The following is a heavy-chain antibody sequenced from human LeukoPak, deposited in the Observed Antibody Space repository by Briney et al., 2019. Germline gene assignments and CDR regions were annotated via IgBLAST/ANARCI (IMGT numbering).Heavy chain of an antibody. V-gene: IGHV3-48*03. CDR3: ARDLWRYYDSSGYQPTFDY. D-gene: IGHD3-22*01. CDR2: ISSSGSTI. CDR1: GFTFSSYE. Sequence: GGSLRLSCAASGFTFSSYEMNWVRQAPGKGLEWVSYISSSGSTIYYADSVKGRFTISRDNAKNSLYLQMNSLRAEDTAVYYCARDLWRYYDSSGYQPTFDYWGQGTLVTVS. J-gene: IGHJ4*02.